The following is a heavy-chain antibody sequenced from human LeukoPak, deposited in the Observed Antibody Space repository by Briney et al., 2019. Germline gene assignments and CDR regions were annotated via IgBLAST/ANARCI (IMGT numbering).Heavy chain of an antibody. CDR1: GGSISTGSYY. V-gene: IGHV4-39*01. J-gene: IGHJ4*02. CDR2: IYYSGNT. CDR3: ARLLIVASDNYFDY. Sequence: SETLSLNCTVSGGSISTGSYYWGWIRQPPGKGLEWIGNIYYSGNTYYNPSLKSRVTISIDTSKNQFSLQLSSVTAADTAVYFCARLLIVASDNYFDYWGQGTLVTVSS. D-gene: IGHD5-12*01.